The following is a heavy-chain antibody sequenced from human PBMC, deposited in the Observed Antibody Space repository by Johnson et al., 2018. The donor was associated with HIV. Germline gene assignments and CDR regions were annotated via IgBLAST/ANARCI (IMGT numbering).Heavy chain of an antibody. CDR1: GFTVSSNY. J-gene: IGHJ3*02. Sequence: VQLVESGGGLVQPGGSLRLSCAASGFTVSSNYMSWVSQAPGKGLEWVSVIYSGGSTYYADSVKGRFTISRDNSKNTLYLQMNSLRAEDTAVYYCAREAPGYSSSWYGEDAFDIWGQGTMVTVSS. V-gene: IGHV3-66*02. CDR3: AREAPGYSSSWYGEDAFDI. CDR2: IYSGGST. D-gene: IGHD6-13*01.